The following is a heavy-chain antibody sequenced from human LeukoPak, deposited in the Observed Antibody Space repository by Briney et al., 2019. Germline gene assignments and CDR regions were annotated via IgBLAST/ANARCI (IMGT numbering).Heavy chain of an antibody. CDR1: GFTFSSYA. D-gene: IGHD6-13*01. Sequence: GGSLRLSCEASGFTFSSYAMSWVRQAPGKGLEWVSVIYSGGSTYYADSVKGRFTISRDNSKNTLYLQMNSLRAEDTAVYYCARDRRTEGSSWYFLDYWGQGTLVTVSS. CDR3: ARDRRTEGSSWYFLDY. J-gene: IGHJ4*02. CDR2: IYSGGST. V-gene: IGHV3-53*01.